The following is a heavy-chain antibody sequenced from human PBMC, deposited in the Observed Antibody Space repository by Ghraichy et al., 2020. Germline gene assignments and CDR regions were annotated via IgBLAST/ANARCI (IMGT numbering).Heavy chain of an antibody. CDR2: IGGNGDT. J-gene: IGHJ4*02. Sequence: GGSLRLSCVASEFTPRNYAMSWVRQAPGKGLEWVSTIGGNGDTFYEDSVKGRFTISRDNSKKMLYLQMNNLRAEDTAVYYCANLGDYLIYWGQGTLVTVSS. CDR1: EFTPRNYA. CDR3: ANLGDYLIY. V-gene: IGHV3-23*01.